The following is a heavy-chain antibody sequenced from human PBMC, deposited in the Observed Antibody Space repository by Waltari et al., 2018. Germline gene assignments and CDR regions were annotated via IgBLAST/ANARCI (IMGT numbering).Heavy chain of an antibody. V-gene: IGHV4-39*01. D-gene: IGHD3-10*01. CDR1: GGSIRISTYY. Sequence: QLQLQESGPGLVKPSETLSLTCTVSGGSIRISTYYWGWIRQPPGKGLEWIGNIYYSGSTYYHPSLKSRVTVSVDTSKNQFSLKLSSVTAADTAVYYCARIITSTKGYYFDYWGQGTLVTVSS. CDR2: IYYSGST. CDR3: ARIITSTKGYYFDY. J-gene: IGHJ4*02.